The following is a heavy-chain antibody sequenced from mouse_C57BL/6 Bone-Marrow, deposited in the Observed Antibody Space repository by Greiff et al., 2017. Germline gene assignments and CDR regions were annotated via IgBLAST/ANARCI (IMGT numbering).Heavy chain of an antibody. CDR2: IDPSSGGT. D-gene: IGHD2-2*01. J-gene: IGHJ3*01. Sequence: QVQLQQPGAELVKPGASVKLSCKASGYTFTSYWMHWVKQRPGRGLEWIGRIDPSSGGTKYNEKFKSKATLTGDNASSTAYMQLSSLTSEDSAVYYCSRETTMVTTGFAYWGQGTLVTVSA. CDR1: GYTFTSYW. CDR3: SRETTMVTTGFAY. V-gene: IGHV1-72*01.